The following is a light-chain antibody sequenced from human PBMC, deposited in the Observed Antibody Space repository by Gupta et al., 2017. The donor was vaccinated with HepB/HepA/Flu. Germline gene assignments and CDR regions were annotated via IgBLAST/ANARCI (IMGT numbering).Light chain of an antibody. CDR3: SAYTSSSTAHWV. J-gene: IGLJ3*02. V-gene: IGLV2-14*01. Sequence: QSAMPQPASVSRSPGQPTTSSCTGTSRYVSGDNYVSWYQQHPGKAPKLIIYDVNNRPSGGANRFSGSKSGNSASLAISGLQAEDEADYYCSAYTSSSTAHWVFGGGTKLTVL. CDR2: DVN. CDR1: SRYVSGDNY.